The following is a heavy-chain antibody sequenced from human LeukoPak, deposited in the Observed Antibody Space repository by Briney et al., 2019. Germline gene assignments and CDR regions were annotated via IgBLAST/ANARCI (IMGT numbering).Heavy chain of an antibody. Sequence: GGSLRLSRAASGFNFRTYSMNWVRQAPGKGLEWVSYISSSSSTIYYADSVKGRFTISRDNAKNSLYLQMNSLRDEDTAVYYCAREYSSSSGKALDYWGQGTLVTVSS. V-gene: IGHV3-48*02. D-gene: IGHD6-6*01. CDR1: GFNFRTYS. J-gene: IGHJ4*02. CDR2: ISSSSSTI. CDR3: AREYSSSSGKALDY.